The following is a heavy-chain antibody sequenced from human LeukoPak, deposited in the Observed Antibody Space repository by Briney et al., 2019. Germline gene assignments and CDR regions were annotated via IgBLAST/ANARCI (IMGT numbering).Heavy chain of an antibody. CDR3: ARDWDEGYSYGSGFDY. J-gene: IGHJ4*02. CDR1: GGTFSSYA. V-gene: IGHV1-69*13. Sequence: ASVKVSCKASGGTFSSYAISWVRQAPGQGLEWMGGIIPIFGTANYARKFQGRVTITADESTSTAYMELSSLRSEDTAVYYCARDWDEGYSYGSGFDYWGQGTLVTVSS. CDR2: IIPIFGTA. D-gene: IGHD5-18*01.